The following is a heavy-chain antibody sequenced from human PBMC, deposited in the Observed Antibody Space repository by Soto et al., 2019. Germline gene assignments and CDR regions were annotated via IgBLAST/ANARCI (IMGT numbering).Heavy chain of an antibody. Sequence: QVQLVESGGGVVQPGRSLRLSCAASGFTFSSYGMHWVRQAPGKGLEGVAVISYDGSNKYYADSVKGRFTISRDNSKNTLYLQMNSLRAEDTAVYYCAKAVVVAATPSVYYYYYYMDVWGKGTTVTVSS. CDR1: GFTFSSYG. D-gene: IGHD2-15*01. V-gene: IGHV3-30*18. CDR2: ISYDGSNK. J-gene: IGHJ6*03. CDR3: AKAVVVAATPSVYYYYYYMDV.